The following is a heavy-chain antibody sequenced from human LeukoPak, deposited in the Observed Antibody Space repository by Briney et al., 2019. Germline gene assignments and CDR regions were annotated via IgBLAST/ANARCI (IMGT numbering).Heavy chain of an antibody. V-gene: IGHV1-3*01. CDR3: ARYSSSWLDY. CDR1: GYTFTSYG. D-gene: IGHD6-13*01. CDR2: INAGNGNT. J-gene: IGHJ4*02. Sequence: ASVKVSCKASGYTFTSYGISWVRQAPGQGLEWMGWINAGNGNTKYSQKFQGRVTITRDTSASTAYMELSSLRSEDTAVYYCARYSSSWLDYWGQGTLVTVSS.